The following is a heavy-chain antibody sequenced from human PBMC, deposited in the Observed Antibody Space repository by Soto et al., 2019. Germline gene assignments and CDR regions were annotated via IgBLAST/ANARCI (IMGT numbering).Heavy chain of an antibody. CDR1: GGTFSSYA. V-gene: IGHV1-69*13. J-gene: IGHJ4*02. CDR2: IIPIFGTA. CDR3: ARAGRTQYQLLLDDFDY. D-gene: IGHD2-2*01. Sequence: SVKVSCKASGGTFSSYAISWVRQATGQGLEWMGGIIPIFGTANYAQKFQGRVTITADESTSTAYMELSSLRTEDTAVYYCARAGRTQYQLLLDDFDYWGQGTLVTVS.